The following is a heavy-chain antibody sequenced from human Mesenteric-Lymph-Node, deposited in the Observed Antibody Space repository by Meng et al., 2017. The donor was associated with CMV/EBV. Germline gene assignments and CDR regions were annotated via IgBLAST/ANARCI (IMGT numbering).Heavy chain of an antibody. J-gene: IGHJ6*02. Sequence: GESLKISCAASGFTFSSYSMNWVRQAPGQGLEWVSSISTSSTYIYYADSVKGRFTISRDNAKNSLYLQMNSLRAEDTAVYYCARVSRSGTVYYYYAMDVWGQGTTVTVSS. CDR3: ARVSRSGTVYYYYAMDV. CDR2: ISTSSTYI. V-gene: IGHV3-21*01. CDR1: GFTFSSYS. D-gene: IGHD2-15*01.